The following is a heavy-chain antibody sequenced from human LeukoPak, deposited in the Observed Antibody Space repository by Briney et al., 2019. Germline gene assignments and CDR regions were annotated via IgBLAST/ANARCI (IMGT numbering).Heavy chain of an antibody. D-gene: IGHD6-6*01. Sequence: PGGSLRLSCAASGFTFSRYWMSWVRQAPGKGLEWVANIKQDGSEKYYVDSVKGRFAISRDNAKNSLYLQMSSLRAEDTAVYYCARVGYSFSSVDYWGQGTLVTVSS. CDR2: IKQDGSEK. CDR1: GFTFSRYW. J-gene: IGHJ4*02. CDR3: ARVGYSFSSVDY. V-gene: IGHV3-7*01.